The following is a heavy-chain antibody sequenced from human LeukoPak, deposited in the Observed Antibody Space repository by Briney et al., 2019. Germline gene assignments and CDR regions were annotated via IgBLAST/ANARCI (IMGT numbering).Heavy chain of an antibody. D-gene: IGHD3-16*01. CDR3: AISPGVMITFGGAPATDYFDY. CDR1: GYTFTDYY. J-gene: IGHJ4*02. CDR2: INPNSGGT. V-gene: IGHV1-2*02. Sequence: ASVKVSCKASGYTFTDYYMHWVRQAPGQGLEWMGWINPNSGGTNYAQKFQGRVTMTRDTSISTAYMEVSRLRSDDTAVYYCAISPGVMITFGGAPATDYFDYWGQGPLVTVSS.